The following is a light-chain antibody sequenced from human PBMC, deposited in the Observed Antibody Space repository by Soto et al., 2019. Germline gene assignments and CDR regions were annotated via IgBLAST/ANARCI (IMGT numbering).Light chain of an antibody. CDR2: SAS. Sequence: DIQMTQFPSSLSASVGDRVTISCRASEGIRNDLAWYQQEPGKAPKRVIYSASILRSGAPSRFSGSGSGTEFTLTISSLQPEDRATYSCLQHNSYPFTFGPGTKVDIK. J-gene: IGKJ3*01. CDR1: EGIRND. CDR3: LQHNSYPFT. V-gene: IGKV1-17*01.